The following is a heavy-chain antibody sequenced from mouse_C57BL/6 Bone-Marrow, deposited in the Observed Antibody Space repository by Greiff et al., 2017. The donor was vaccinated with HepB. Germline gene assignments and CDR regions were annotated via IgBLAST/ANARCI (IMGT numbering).Heavy chain of an antibody. CDR2: ISSGSSTI. Sequence: EVQLVESGGGLVKPGGSLKLSCAASGFTFSDYGMHWVRQAPEKGLEWVAYISSGSSTIYYADTVKGRCTISRDNAKNTLFLQMTSLRSEDTAMYYCARSMAVVARGYAMDYWGQGTSVTVSS. J-gene: IGHJ4*01. CDR3: ARSMAVVARGYAMDY. V-gene: IGHV5-17*01. D-gene: IGHD1-1*01. CDR1: GFTFSDYG.